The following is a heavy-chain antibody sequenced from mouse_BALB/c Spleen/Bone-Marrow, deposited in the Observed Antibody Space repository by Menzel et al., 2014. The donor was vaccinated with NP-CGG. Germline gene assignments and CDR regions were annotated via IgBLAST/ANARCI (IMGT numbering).Heavy chain of an antibody. J-gene: IGHJ2*01. CDR3: TIGGFDY. V-gene: IGHV1S16*01. CDR1: GYTFTSYW. CDR2: INPSNGGT. Sequence: QVQLQQPGAALVKPGASVKLSCKASGYTFTSYWMHWAKLRPGQGFEWIGEINPSNGGTNYNEKFKRKATLTVDKSSSTAYMQLSSLTSEDSAVYYCTIGGFDYWGQGTPLTVTS.